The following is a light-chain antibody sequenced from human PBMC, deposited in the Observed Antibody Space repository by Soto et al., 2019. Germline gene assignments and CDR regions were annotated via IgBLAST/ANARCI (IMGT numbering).Light chain of an antibody. V-gene: IGKV4-1*01. CDR1: QSVLYSSNNRNY. J-gene: IGKJ1*01. Sequence: DIVLTQSPDSLAVSLGERATINCKSSQSVLYSSNNRNYLAWYQQKPGQPPKLLIYWASTRESGVPDRFSGSGSEPDFTLTISSLQAEDVAVYYCQQYYSTPPTFGQGTKVEIK. CDR2: WAS. CDR3: QQYYSTPPT.